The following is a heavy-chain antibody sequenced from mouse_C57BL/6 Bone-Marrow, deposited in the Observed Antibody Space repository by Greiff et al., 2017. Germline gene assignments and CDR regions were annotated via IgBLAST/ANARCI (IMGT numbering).Heavy chain of an antibody. V-gene: IGHV1-26*01. Sequence: VQLQQSGPELVKPGASVKISCKASGYTFTDYYMNWVKQSHGKSLKWIGDINPNNGGTSYNQKFKGKATLTVDKSSSTAYMELRSLTSEDSAVYYCAPYGYFDVWGTGTTVTVSS. CDR1: GYTFTDYY. J-gene: IGHJ1*03. CDR2: INPNNGGT. CDR3: APYGYFDV.